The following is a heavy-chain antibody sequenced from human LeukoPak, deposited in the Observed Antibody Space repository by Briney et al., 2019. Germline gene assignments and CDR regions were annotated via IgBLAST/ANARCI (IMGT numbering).Heavy chain of an antibody. J-gene: IGHJ5*02. CDR1: GGSFSGYY. D-gene: IGHD6-19*01. V-gene: IGHV4-34*01. Sequence: SETLSLTCAVYGGSFSGYYWSWIRQPPGKGLEWIGSIYYSGSTYYNPSLKSRVTISVDTSKNQFSLKLSSVTAADTAVYYCARHWQWLDNWFDPWGQGTLVTVSS. CDR3: ARHWQWLDNWFDP. CDR2: IYYSGST.